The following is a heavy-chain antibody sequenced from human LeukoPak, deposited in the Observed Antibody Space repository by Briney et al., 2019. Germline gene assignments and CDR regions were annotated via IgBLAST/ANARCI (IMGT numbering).Heavy chain of an antibody. D-gene: IGHD3-9*01. CDR1: GFTFSSYA. J-gene: IGHJ4*02. CDR2: INGSGGST. V-gene: IGHV3-23*01. CDR3: AKAHDYDILTGYYLVGYFDY. Sequence: GGSLRLSCAASGFTFSSYAMSWVRQAPGKGLEWVSAINGSGGSTYYADSVKGRFTISRDNSKNTLYLQMNSLRAEDTAVYYCAKAHDYDILTGYYLVGYFDYRGQGTLVTVSS.